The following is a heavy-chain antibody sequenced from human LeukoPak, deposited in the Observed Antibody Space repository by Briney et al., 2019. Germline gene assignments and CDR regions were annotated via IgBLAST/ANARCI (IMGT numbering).Heavy chain of an antibody. V-gene: IGHV1-18*01. CDR2: ISAYNSNT. Sequence: ASVKVSCKASGYTFSSYGISWVRQAPGQGLEWMGWISAYNSNTNYAQRFQGGVTMTTDTSTTTAYMELRSLRSDDTAVYYCAREQGGYSGSADYWGQGTLVTVSS. J-gene: IGHJ4*02. D-gene: IGHD5-12*01. CDR1: GYTFSSYG. CDR3: AREQGGYSGSADY.